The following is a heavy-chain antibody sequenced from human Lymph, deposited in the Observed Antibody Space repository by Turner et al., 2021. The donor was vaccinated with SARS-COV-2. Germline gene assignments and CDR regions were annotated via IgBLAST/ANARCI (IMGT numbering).Heavy chain of an antibody. Sequence: QLQLPDSAPGLVKPSGTLSLTPAVSGGSIRSRSYYSGWIRQPPGKGLEWIGSIHYSGNIDYNPSGKSRVTISVDTSKNQFSLQLSSVTAADTAMYYCARRFLEDLPPTGFDPWGQGTLVTVSS. J-gene: IGHJ5*02. CDR2: IHYSGNI. CDR1: GGSIRSRSYY. CDR3: ARRFLEDLPPTGFDP. V-gene: IGHV4-39*01. D-gene: IGHD3-3*01.